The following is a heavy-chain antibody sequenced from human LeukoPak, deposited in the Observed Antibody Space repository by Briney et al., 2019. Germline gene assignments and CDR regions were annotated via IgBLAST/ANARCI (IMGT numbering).Heavy chain of an antibody. V-gene: IGHV3-30*18. D-gene: IGHD3-10*01. CDR2: ISFDGSSK. CDR1: GFTFSKYG. CDR3: AKDRGFSFASGSSELDY. Sequence: DRSLRLSCAASGFTFSKYGIHWVRQAPGKGLEWMAVISFDGSSKYHADSVKGRFSISRDNSKNTVYLQMNSLRVEDTAVYYCAKDRGFSFASGSSELDYWGQGTQVTVSS. J-gene: IGHJ4*02.